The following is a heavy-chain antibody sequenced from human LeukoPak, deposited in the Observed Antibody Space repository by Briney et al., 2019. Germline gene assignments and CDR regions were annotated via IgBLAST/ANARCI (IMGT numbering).Heavy chain of an antibody. Sequence: SETLSLTCTVSGGSISSYYWSWIRQPAGKGLEWIGRIYTSGSTNYNPSLKSRVTMAVDRSKNQFSLNLKSVTAADTAVYYCARGYYDFWSGYSGTWFDPWGQGTLVTVSS. J-gene: IGHJ5*02. CDR3: ARGYYDFWSGYSGTWFDP. CDR2: IYTSGST. D-gene: IGHD3-3*01. CDR1: GGSISSYY. V-gene: IGHV4-4*07.